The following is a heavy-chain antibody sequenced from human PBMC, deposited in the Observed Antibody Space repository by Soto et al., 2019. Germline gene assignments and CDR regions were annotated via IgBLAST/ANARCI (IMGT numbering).Heavy chain of an antibody. CDR2: IYYSGST. CDR3: ARVELELTLYY. V-gene: IGHV4-59*01. J-gene: IGHJ4*02. D-gene: IGHD1-7*01. CDR1: GGSISSYY. Sequence: SETLSLTCTVSGGSISSYYWSWIRQPPGKGLEWIGYIYYSGSTNYNPSLKSRVTISVDTSKNQFSLKLSSVTAADTAVYYCARVELELTLYYWGQGTLVTVSS.